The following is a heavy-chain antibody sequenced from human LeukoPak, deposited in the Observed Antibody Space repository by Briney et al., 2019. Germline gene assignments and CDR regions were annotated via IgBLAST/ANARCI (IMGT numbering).Heavy chain of an antibody. D-gene: IGHD5-18*01. Sequence: PSETLSLTCTVSGGPISSSSYYWGWLRQPPGKGLEWIGSIYYSGSTYYSPSLKSRVTISVDTSKNQFSLKLSSVTAADTAVYYCARSGYSYGHFDYWGQGTLVTVSS. V-gene: IGHV4-39*01. CDR2: IYYSGST. J-gene: IGHJ4*02. CDR3: ARSGYSYGHFDY. CDR1: GGPISSSSYY.